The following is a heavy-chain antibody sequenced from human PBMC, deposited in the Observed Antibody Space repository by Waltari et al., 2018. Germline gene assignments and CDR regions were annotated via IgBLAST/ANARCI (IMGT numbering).Heavy chain of an antibody. CDR3: ARARDIVAMGLDY. J-gene: IGHJ4*02. Sequence: QVQLVQSGAEVKKPGSSVKVSCKASGGTFSSYTISWVRQAPGQGLEWMGRIIPIRGIANYAQKFQGRVTITADKSTSTAYMELSSLRSEDTAVYYCARARDIVAMGLDYWGQGTLVTVSS. D-gene: IGHD5-12*01. V-gene: IGHV1-69*02. CDR2: IIPIRGIA. CDR1: GGTFSSYT.